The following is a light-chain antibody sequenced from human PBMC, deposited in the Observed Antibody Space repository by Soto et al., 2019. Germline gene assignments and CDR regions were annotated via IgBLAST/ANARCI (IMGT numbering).Light chain of an antibody. Sequence: EIVLTQSPGTLSLSPGERATLSCRASQSVSGNLAWYQQKPGQAPRLLIYGASSRATGIQDRFSGSGSGTAFPLTISRLAPEVLAVYYCQQYGSSPPITSGQGHDWRL. J-gene: IGKJ5*01. V-gene: IGKV3-20*01. CDR3: QQYGSSPPIT. CDR1: QSVSGN. CDR2: GAS.